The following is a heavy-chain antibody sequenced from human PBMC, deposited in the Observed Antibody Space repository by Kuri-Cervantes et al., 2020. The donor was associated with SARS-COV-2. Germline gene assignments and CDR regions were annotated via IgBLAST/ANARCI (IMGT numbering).Heavy chain of an antibody. CDR1: GFTFSSYW. CDR2: ISSSSSYT. D-gene: IGHD3-3*01. CDR3: ARDRGDDFWSGYYIEYYYGMDV. J-gene: IGHJ6*02. V-gene: IGHV3-11*05. Sequence: GESLKISCAASGFTFSSYWMSWVHQAPGKGLEWVSYISSSSSYTNYADSVKGRFTISRDNAKNSLYLQMNSLRAEDTAVYYCARDRGDDFWSGYYIEYYYGMDVWGQGTTVTVSS.